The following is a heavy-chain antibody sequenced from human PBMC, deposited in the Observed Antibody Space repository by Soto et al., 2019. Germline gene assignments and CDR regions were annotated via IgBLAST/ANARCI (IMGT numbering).Heavy chain of an antibody. J-gene: IGHJ4*02. CDR1: GFTFSSYA. CDR3: SKVVDSSGWYDGWY. V-gene: IGHV3-23*01. CDR2: ISGSGGST. Sequence: EVQLLESGGGLVQPGGSLRLSCAASGFTFSSYAMSWVRQAPGKGLEWVSAISGSGGSTYYADSVKGRFTISRDNSKNTLYLQMNSLRAEDTAVYYCSKVVDSSGWYDGWYWGQGTLVTVSS. D-gene: IGHD6-19*01.